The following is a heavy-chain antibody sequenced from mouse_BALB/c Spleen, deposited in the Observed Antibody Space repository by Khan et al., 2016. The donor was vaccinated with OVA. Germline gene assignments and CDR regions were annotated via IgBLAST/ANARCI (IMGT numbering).Heavy chain of an antibody. Sequence: VKLLESGPGLVKPSQSLSLTCTATGYSFTTCCGSNRIRQFPGNKLEWMGYISHSGSTNYNPSLKSRISVARDTTKNPDLLQLNSVNTEDTATYCCDRTARIKYWGQGTTLIVSS. CDR3: DRTARIKY. CDR1: GYSFTTCCG. CDR2: ISHSGST. V-gene: IGHV3-2*02. D-gene: IGHD1-2*01. J-gene: IGHJ2*01.